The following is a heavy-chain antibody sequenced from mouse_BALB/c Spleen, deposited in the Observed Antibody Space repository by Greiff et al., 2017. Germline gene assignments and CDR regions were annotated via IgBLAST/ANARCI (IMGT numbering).Heavy chain of an antibody. CDR1: GYTFTSYW. CDR3: AREGNYYGNYDAMDY. D-gene: IGHD2-1*01. V-gene: IGHV1-7*01. CDR2: INPSTGYT. J-gene: IGHJ4*01. Sequence: VHLVESGAELAKPGASVKMSCKASGYTFTSYWMHWVKQRPGQGLEWIGYINPSTGYTEYNQKFKDKATLTADKSSSTAYMQLSSLTSEDSAVYYCAREGNYYGNYDAMDYWGQGTSVTVSS.